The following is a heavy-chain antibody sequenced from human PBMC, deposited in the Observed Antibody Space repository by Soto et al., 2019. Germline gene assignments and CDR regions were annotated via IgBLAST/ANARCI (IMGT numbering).Heavy chain of an antibody. CDR3: RSSSRYSTDV. V-gene: IGHV4-39*01. CDR2: IYGTGNT. D-gene: IGHD6-13*01. CDR1: GGSITSSFY. Sequence: QLQLQESGPGLVKPSETLSLSCTVSGGSITSSFYWGWIRQPPGKGLEWIGSIYGTGNTYYNPSLEGRVTISADTSTNQFSLNLISVTAADTAVYYCRSSSRYSTDVWGQGATVTVSS. J-gene: IGHJ6*02.